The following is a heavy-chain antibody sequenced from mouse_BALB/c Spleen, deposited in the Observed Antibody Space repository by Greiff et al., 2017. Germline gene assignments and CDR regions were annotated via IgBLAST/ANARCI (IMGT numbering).Heavy chain of an antibody. J-gene: IGHJ2*01. Sequence: DLVKPGASVKLSCKASGYTFTSHWINWIKQRPGQGLEWIGRIAPGSGSTYYNEMFKGKATLTVDTSSSTAYIQLSSLSSEDSAVYFCARRFYFDYWGQGTTLTVSS. CDR2: IAPGSGST. V-gene: IGHV1S41*01. CDR3: ARRFYFDY. CDR1: GYTFTSHW.